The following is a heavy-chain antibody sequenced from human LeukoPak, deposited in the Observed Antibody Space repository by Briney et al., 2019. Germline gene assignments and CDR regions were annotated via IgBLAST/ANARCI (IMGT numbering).Heavy chain of an antibody. J-gene: IGHJ6*03. Sequence: SETLSLTCTVSGGSISSYYWSWIRQPPRKGLEWIGYIHYTGSTNYNPPLKSRVTISVDTSKNQFSLKLSSVTAADTAVYYCARVEEGYGSGRRENYYYYYMDVWGKGTTVTISS. CDR1: GGSISSYY. V-gene: IGHV4-59*01. D-gene: IGHD3-10*01. CDR2: IHYTGST. CDR3: ARVEEGYGSGRRENYYYYYMDV.